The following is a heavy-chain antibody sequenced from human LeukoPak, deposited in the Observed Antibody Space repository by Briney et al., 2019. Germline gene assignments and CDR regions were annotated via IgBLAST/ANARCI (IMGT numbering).Heavy chain of an antibody. D-gene: IGHD3-3*01. J-gene: IGHJ4*02. V-gene: IGHV1-69*06. CDR1: GGTFSNYA. CDR3: ARDFVTIFVLVTEGEN. CDR2: IIPIFGTA. Sequence: SVKVSCKASGGTFSNYAISWVRQAPGQGLEWMGGIIPIFGTANYAQKFRGRVTITADKSTRTAYMELSSLRSEDTAVYYCARDFVTIFVLVTEGENWGQGTRVTVSS.